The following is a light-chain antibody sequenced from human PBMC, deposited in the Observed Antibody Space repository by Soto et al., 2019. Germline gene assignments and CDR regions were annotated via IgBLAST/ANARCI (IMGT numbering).Light chain of an antibody. CDR1: QSVSNNY. Sequence: EIVLTQSPGTLSLSPGERATLSFRASQSVSNNYLAWYQQKPGQAPRLLIYGASNRATGIPGRFSGSGSGTDFTLTISRLEPEDFAVYYCQQYGSSGTFGQGTKVDI. CDR2: GAS. V-gene: IGKV3-20*01. CDR3: QQYGSSGT. J-gene: IGKJ1*01.